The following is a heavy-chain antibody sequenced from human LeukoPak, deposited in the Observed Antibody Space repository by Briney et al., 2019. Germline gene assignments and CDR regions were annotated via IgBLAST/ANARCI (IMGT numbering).Heavy chain of an antibody. J-gene: IGHJ3*02. CDR3: ATGGIVGARSSAFDI. CDR2: FDPEDGET. CDR1: GYTLTELS. D-gene: IGHD1-26*01. V-gene: IGHV1-24*01. Sequence: ASVKVSCKVSGYTLTELSMHWVRQAPGKGLEWMGGFDPEDGETIYAQKFQARVTMTEDTSTDTAYMELSSLRSEDTAVYYCATGGIVGARSSAFDIWGQGTMVTVSS.